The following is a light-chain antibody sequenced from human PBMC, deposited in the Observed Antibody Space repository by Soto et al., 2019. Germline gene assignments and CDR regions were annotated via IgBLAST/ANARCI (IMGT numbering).Light chain of an antibody. CDR2: DVF. J-gene: IGLJ3*02. CDR1: DSDVGNYDY. V-gene: IGLV2-8*01. Sequence: QSALIQPPSASGSPGQSVTISCTGSDSDVGNYDYVSWFQHHPGKAPKLVIYDVFKRPSGVPDRFSGSKSVITASLTISGLLAEDEADYHCLSYAGSNYWVFGGGTQLTVL. CDR3: LSYAGSNYWV.